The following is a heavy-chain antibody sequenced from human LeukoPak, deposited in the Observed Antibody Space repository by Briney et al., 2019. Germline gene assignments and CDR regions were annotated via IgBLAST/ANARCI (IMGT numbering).Heavy chain of an antibody. D-gene: IGHD6-13*01. V-gene: IGHV3-23*01. CDR2: ISGSGGST. CDR3: AKSQYSSNWYTPAFDI. Sequence: GGSLRLSCAASGFTFSSYAMSWVRQAPGKGLEWVSSISGSGGSTYYGDSVKGRFTISRDNSKNTLYLQMNSLRAEDTAVYYCAKSQYSSNWYTPAFDIWGQGTMVTVSS. J-gene: IGHJ3*02. CDR1: GFTFSSYA.